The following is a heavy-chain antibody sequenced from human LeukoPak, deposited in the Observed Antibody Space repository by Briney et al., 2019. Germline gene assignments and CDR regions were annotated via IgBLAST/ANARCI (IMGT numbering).Heavy chain of an antibody. CDR1: GYTFTSYD. V-gene: IGHV1-8*01. D-gene: IGHD3-10*01. CDR3: AREGAYYGSGSYSSAGIDP. J-gene: IGHJ5*02. CDR2: MNPNSGNT. Sequence: GASVKVSCKASGYTFTSYDINWVRQATGQGLEWMGWMNPNSGNTGYAQKFQGRVTMTRNTFISTAYMELSSLRSEDTAVYYCAREGAYYGSGSYSSAGIDPWGQGTLVTVSS.